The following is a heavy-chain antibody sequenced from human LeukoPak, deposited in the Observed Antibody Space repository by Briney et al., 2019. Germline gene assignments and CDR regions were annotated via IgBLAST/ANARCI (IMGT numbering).Heavy chain of an antibody. D-gene: IGHD3-10*01. J-gene: IGHJ4*02. CDR2: MNPNSGNT. Sequence: ASVKVSCKASGYTFTSYDINWVRQATGQGLEWMGWMNPNSGNTGYAQKFQGRVTMTRNTSISTAYMELSSLRSEDTAVYYCVRVYYYGSGSYYRYFDYWGQGTLVTVSS. CDR3: VRVYYYGSGSYYRYFDY. V-gene: IGHV1-8*01. CDR1: GYTFTSYD.